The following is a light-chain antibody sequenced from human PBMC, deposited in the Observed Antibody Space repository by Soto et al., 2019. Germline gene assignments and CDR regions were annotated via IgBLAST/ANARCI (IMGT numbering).Light chain of an antibody. CDR3: QQSYYTPIT. CDR1: RTISSY. Sequence: DIQMTQSPSSLSASVGDRVTITCRASRTISSYLNWYQQKPGKAPNLLIYSAYNLQNGVPSRFRGRGSGTDFTLTISTLQPEEFATYYCQQSYYTPITFGQGSKLEI. J-gene: IGKJ2*01. V-gene: IGKV1-39*01. CDR2: SAY.